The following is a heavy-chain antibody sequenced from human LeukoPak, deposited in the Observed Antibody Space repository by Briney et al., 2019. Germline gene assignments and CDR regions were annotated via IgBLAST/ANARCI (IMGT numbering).Heavy chain of an antibody. CDR2: IWYDGSKN. J-gene: IGHJ4*01. Sequence: PGGPLRLSCAASGFSFSNYGMNWVRQAPGKGLEGVAVIWYDGSKNNYADSVKGRFTISRDNSKNTLYLQMNSLRAEDTAVYYCAKDQGYFDYWGHGTLVTVSS. V-gene: IGHV3-33*03. CDR3: AKDQGYFDY. CDR1: GFSFSNYG.